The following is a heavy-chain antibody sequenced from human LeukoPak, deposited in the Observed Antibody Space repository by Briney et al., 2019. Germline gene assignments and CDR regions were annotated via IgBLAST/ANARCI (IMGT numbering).Heavy chain of an antibody. CDR1: GGSVNYYF. J-gene: IGHJ2*01. CDR2: IHYSGRT. CDR3: ARGHWYFDL. Sequence: SETLSLTCTVSGGSVNYYFWSWIRQPPGKGLEWIGYIHYSGRTDYNPSLKSRVTISIDTSKNQISLKVNSVTAADTAVYYCARGHWYFDLWGRGTLVTVSS. V-gene: IGHV4-59*02.